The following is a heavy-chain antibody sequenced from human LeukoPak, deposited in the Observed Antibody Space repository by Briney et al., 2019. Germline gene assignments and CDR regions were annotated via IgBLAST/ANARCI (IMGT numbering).Heavy chain of an antibody. J-gene: IGHJ4*02. V-gene: IGHV5-51*01. CDR1: GYSFTSYW. D-gene: IGHD1-26*01. Sequence: GESLKISCKGSGYSFTSYWIGWVRQMPGKGLEGMGIIYPGDSDTRYSPSFQGQVTISADKSISTAYLQWSSLKASDTATYYCATYRREVGPTTSSYYSDYWGQATLVTVSS. CDR3: ATYRREVGPTTSSYYSDY. CDR2: IYPGDSDT.